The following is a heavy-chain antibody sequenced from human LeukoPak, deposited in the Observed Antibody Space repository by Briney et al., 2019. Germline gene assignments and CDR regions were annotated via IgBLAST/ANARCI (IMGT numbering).Heavy chain of an antibody. D-gene: IGHD3-9*01. CDR3: ARLITMTGHYYFDY. V-gene: IGHV3-7*01. CDR1: GFTFSSYD. Sequence: GGSLRLSCAASGFTFSSYDMTWVRQAPGRGLEWVANIKQDGSEKYYVDSVKGRFTISRDNAKNSLYLQMNSQRAEDTAVYYCARLITMTGHYYFDYWGQGTLVTVSS. CDR2: IKQDGSEK. J-gene: IGHJ4*02.